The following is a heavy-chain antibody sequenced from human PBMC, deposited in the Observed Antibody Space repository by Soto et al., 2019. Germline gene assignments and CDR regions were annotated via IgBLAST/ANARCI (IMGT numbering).Heavy chain of an antibody. CDR3: FTYHGDDRESESXRY. V-gene: IGHV3-7*01. Sequence: GGSLRLSCAASGFTFRTYLMSWVRQAPGKGLDWVSDIDQDGSVECYAYSVQGRFTISRDNSNKSLYLHMNSLRAEDSAVYYCFTYHGDDRESESXRYWVPGTMVTXS. CDR2: IDQDGSVE. J-gene: IGHJ4*02. D-gene: IGHD2-21*02. CDR1: GFTFRTYL.